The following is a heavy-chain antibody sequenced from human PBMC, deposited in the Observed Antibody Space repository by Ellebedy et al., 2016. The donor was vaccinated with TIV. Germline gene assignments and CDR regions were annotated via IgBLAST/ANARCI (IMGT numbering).Heavy chain of an antibody. CDR3: ARDYTIFGVVSHYYYGMDV. V-gene: IGHV4-59*01. CDR2: IYYSGST. J-gene: IGHJ6*02. D-gene: IGHD3-3*01. CDR1: GGSISSYY. Sequence: GSLRLXCTVSGGSISSYYWSWIRQPPGKGLEWIGYIYYSGSTNYNPSLKSRVTISVDTSKHQFSLKLSSVTAADTAVYYWARDYTIFGVVSHYYYGMDVWGQGTTVTVSS.